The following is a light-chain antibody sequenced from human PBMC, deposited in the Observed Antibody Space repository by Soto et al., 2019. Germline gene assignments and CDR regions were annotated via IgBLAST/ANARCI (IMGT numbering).Light chain of an antibody. Sequence: QSVLTQPPSASGSPGQSVTISCTGTSSDVGAYDYVSWYQQHPGKAPNLMIYEINKRPSGVPDRFSGSKSGNTASLTVPGLQAEDEADYYCSSFAGSNSFPYVFGTGTQLTVL. CDR1: SSDVGAYDY. CDR3: SSFAGSNSFPYV. V-gene: IGLV2-8*01. J-gene: IGLJ1*01. CDR2: EIN.